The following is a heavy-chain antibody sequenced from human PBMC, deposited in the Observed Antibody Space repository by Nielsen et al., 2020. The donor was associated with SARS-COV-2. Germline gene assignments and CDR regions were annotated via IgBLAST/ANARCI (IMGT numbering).Heavy chain of an antibody. CDR3: ARGRAPLRY. CDR2: IFQSGST. J-gene: IGHJ4*02. CDR1: GDSLSSSRFY. Sequence: SETLSLTCSVSGDSLSSSRFYWGWIRQPPGRGLEWIGNIFQSGSTYYSPSLKSRVTMSVDTSKNQLSLRLTSVTAADTAVYYCARGRAPLRYWGQGILVTVSS. D-gene: IGHD2-15*01. V-gene: IGHV4-39*07.